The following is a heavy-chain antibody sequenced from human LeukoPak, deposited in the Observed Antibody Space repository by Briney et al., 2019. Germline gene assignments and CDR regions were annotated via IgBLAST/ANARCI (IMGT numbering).Heavy chain of an antibody. V-gene: IGHV3-7*01. J-gene: IGHJ6*02. CDR2: MNEDGSEI. Sequence: GGSLRLSCAASGFTFSGYWMSWVRQAPGTGLEWVTYMNEDGSEIYYVDSVKGRFTISRDNGKNSLYLQMNSLRADDTAVYYCARDIVVVPAAMYYYYYYGMDVWGQGTTVTVSS. CDR3: ARDIVVVPAAMYYYYYYGMDV. D-gene: IGHD2-2*01. CDR1: GFTFSGYW.